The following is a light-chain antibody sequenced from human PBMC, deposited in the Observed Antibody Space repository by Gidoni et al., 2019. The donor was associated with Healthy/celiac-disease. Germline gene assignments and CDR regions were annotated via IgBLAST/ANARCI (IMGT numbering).Light chain of an antibody. J-gene: IGKJ1*01. V-gene: IGKV3-20*01. CDR1: QSVSSSY. CDR2: GAS. CDR3: QQYGSSPGT. Sequence: EIVLTQSPGTLTLSPGERATFSCRASQSVSSSYLAWYKQKPGQAPRLLIYGASSRATGIPDRFSVSGSGTDFTLTIGRLEPEDFAVYYCQQYGSSPGTFGQGTKVEIK.